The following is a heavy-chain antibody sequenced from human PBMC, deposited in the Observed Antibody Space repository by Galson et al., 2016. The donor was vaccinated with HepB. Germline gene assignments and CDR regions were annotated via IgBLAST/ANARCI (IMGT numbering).Heavy chain of an antibody. V-gene: IGHV3-11*04. CDR1: GFTFSDYY. D-gene: IGHD1-26*01. Sequence: SLRLSCAASGFTFSDYYMSWVRQAPGKGLEWLSYISGSGTTIYSADSVKGRFSISRDNAKNALYLQMNSLRADDTAVYFCAKTSERGLLPFHFYSWGQGTLVTVSS. CDR2: ISGSGTTI. J-gene: IGHJ4*02. CDR3: AKTSERGLLPFHFYS.